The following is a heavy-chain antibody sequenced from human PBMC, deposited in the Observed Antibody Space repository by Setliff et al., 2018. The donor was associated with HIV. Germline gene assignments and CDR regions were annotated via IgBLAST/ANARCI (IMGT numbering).Heavy chain of an antibody. Sequence: GASVKVSCKASGYTFTSYGISWVRQAPGQGLEWMGWISTYNADTNYAQKVQGRVTMTTDAFTSTAYMELRSLRSDDTAVYYCAREDTDPPDYYFSYMDVWGKGTTVTVSS. J-gene: IGHJ6*03. V-gene: IGHV1-18*01. CDR1: GYTFTSYG. D-gene: IGHD5-18*01. CDR3: AREDTDPPDYYFSYMDV. CDR2: ISTYNADT.